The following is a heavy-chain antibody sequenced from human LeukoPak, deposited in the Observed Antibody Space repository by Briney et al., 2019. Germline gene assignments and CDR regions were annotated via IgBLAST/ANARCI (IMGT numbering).Heavy chain of an antibody. J-gene: IGHJ5*02. CDR2: ISYDGSNK. V-gene: IGHV3-30*04. D-gene: IGHD2-15*01. Sequence: HPGGSLRLSCAASEFPFSTYAMHWVRQAPGKGLEWVAVISYDGSNKYYADSVKGRFTIPRDNSKNTLYLQMNSLRAEDTAVYYCARGIVVVVAATSNWFDPWGQGTQVTVSS. CDR3: ARGIVVVVAATSNWFDP. CDR1: EFPFSTYA.